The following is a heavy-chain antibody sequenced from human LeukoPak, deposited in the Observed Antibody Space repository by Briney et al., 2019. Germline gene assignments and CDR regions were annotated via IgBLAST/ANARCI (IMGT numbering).Heavy chain of an antibody. J-gene: IGHJ4*02. CDR3: ARNGTVTVTGTKFNYFDY. CDR1: GGSISSSTYY. CDR2: IYYSGST. Sequence: SETLSLTCTVSGGSISSSTYYWGWIRQPPGKALEWIGSIYYSGSTHYNPSLKSRLTISVDTSKNRFSLKVTAVTAADTAVYFCARNGTVTVTGTKFNYFDYWGQGTLVTVSS. D-gene: IGHD4-17*01. V-gene: IGHV4-39*01.